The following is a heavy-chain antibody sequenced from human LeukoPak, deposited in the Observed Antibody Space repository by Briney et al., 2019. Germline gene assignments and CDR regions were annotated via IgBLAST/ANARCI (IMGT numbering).Heavy chain of an antibody. J-gene: IGHJ4*02. CDR1: GFTFSSYE. Sequence: GGSLRLSCAASGFTFSSYEMNWVRQAPGKGLERVSYISSSGSTIYYADSVKGRFTISRDNAKNSLYLQMNSLRAEDTAVYYCARDAYSSGLLGLDWGQGTLVTVSS. CDR3: ARDAYSSGLLGLD. V-gene: IGHV3-48*03. CDR2: ISSSGSTI. D-gene: IGHD6-19*01.